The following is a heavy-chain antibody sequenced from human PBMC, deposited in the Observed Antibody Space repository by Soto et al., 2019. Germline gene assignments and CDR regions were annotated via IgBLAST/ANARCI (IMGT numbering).Heavy chain of an antibody. V-gene: IGHV1-8*01. CDR3: ARGATYYDDAFDI. J-gene: IGHJ3*02. CDR2: MNPNSGNT. Sequence: GASVKVSCKAPGYTFTSYDINWVRQATGQGLEWMGWMNPNSGNTGYAQKFQGRVTMTRNTSISTAYMELSSLRPEDTAVYYCARGATYYDDAFDIWGQGTMVTVSS. CDR1: GYTFTSYD. D-gene: IGHD3-3*01.